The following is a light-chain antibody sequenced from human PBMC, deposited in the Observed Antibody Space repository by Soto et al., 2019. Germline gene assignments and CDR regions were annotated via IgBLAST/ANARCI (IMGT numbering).Light chain of an antibody. Sequence: DIQMTQSPSSLSASVGDRVTITCRASQSISSYLNWYQHKPGKAPNLLIYAATTLQSGVPSRFSGSGSGTEFTLTISSLQSEDFAGYYCQQYNNWPRTFGQGTKVDIK. CDR2: AAT. V-gene: IGKV1-39*01. CDR1: QSISSY. J-gene: IGKJ1*01. CDR3: QQYNNWPRT.